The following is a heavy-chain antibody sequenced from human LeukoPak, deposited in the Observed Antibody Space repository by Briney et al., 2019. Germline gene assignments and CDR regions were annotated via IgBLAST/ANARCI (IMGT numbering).Heavy chain of an antibody. V-gene: IGHV1-69*16. Sequence: GASVKVSCKSAGGIYRRYSITWVRQSPGQGLEWMGGIVPPLGTANYAQKFQGRVTITTDESTNTAYMELTSLTSEDEAVYYCTTYGSNIAEYFEHWGPGTLVSVSS. CDR1: GGIYRRYS. J-gene: IGHJ1*01. D-gene: IGHD4-23*01. CDR3: TTYGSNIAEYFEH. CDR2: IVPPLGTA.